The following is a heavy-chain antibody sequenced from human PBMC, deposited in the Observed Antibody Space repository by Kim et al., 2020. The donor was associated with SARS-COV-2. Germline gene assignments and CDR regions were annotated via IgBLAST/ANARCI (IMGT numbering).Heavy chain of an antibody. CDR3: ARDGRGFHYYGMDV. D-gene: IGHD3-10*01. J-gene: IGHJ6*02. CDR1: GYSFGSYG. CDR2: INTYNGHT. Sequence: ASVKVSCKTSGYSFGSYGLSWVRQAPGQGLEWMGRINTYNGHTNYAQKFQGRVTMAIDTSTSTAYMELWSLRSDDTAVYYCARDGRGFHYYGMDVWGQGTTVAVSS. V-gene: IGHV1-18*01.